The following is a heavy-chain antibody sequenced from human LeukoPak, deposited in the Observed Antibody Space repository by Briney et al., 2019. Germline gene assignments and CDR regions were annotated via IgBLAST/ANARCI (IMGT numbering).Heavy chain of an antibody. V-gene: IGHV3-7*01. CDR2: IKQDGSEK. D-gene: IGHD2-2*01. CDR1: GFTFSSYW. CDR3: ASEREYCSSTSCHYYFDY. Sequence: GGSLRLSCAASGFTFSSYWMSWVRQAPGKGREWVANIKQDGSEKYYVDSVKGRFTISRDNAKNSLYLQMNSLRAEDTAVYYCASEREYCSSTSCHYYFDYWGQGTLVTVSS. J-gene: IGHJ4*02.